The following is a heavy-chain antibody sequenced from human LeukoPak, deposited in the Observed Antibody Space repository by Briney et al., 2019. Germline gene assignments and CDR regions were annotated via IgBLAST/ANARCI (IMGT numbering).Heavy chain of an antibody. CDR2: ISGSGGST. CDR1: GFTFSSYA. Sequence: GGSLRLSCAASGFTFSSYAMSWVRQAPWKGLEWVSAISGSGGSTYYADSVKGRFTISRDNSKNTLYLQMNSLRAEDTAVYYCASVKWFGELLPFDYWGQGTLVTVSS. CDR3: ASVKWFGELLPFDY. J-gene: IGHJ4*02. V-gene: IGHV3-23*01. D-gene: IGHD3-10*01.